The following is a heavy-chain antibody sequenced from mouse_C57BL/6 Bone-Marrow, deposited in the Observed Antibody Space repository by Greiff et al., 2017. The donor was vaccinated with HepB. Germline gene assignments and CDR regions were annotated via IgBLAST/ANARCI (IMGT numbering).Heavy chain of an antibody. CDR1: GYTFTDYN. CDR2: INPNNGGT. D-gene: IGHD1-1*01. J-gene: IGHJ1*03. CDR3: ARNVVATRYFDV. Sequence: EVQLKESGPELVKPGASVKMSCKASGYTFTDYNMHWVKQSHGKSLEWIGYINPNNGGTSYNQKFKGKATLTVNKSSSTAYMELRSLTSEDSAVYYCARNVVATRYFDVWGTGTTVTVSS. V-gene: IGHV1-22*01.